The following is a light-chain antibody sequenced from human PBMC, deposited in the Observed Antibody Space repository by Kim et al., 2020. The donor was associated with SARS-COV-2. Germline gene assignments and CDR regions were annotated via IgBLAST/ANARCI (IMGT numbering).Light chain of an antibody. V-gene: IGKV2-30*01. CDR2: EVS. CDR1: PNLVYSDGNTD. Sequence: PASIHCRYRPNLVYSDGNTDLSWLQQGPGQSPRRLIYEVSNRDSGVPDRFSGSESGTDFTLKINRVEAEGVWIYYCMQGTRSPPNAFGQGPKLEI. CDR3: MQGTRSPPNA. J-gene: IGKJ2*01.